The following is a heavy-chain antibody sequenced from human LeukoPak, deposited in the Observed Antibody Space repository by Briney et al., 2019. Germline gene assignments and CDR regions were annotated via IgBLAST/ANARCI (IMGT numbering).Heavy chain of an antibody. CDR2: IYYSGST. D-gene: IGHD3-10*01. Sequence: SETLSLTCTVSGGSISSYYWSWIRQPPGKGLEWIGYIYYSGSTNYNPSLKSRVTISVDTSKNQFSLKLSSVTAADTAVYYCARHGRNLGLMVRGAPSFDYWGQGTLVTVSS. CDR3: ARHGRNLGLMVRGAPSFDY. V-gene: IGHV4-59*08. J-gene: IGHJ4*02. CDR1: GGSISSYY.